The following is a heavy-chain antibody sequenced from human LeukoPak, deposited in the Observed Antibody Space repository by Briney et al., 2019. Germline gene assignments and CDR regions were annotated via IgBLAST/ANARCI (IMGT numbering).Heavy chain of an antibody. V-gene: IGHV4-34*01. Sequence: PSETLSLTCAVYGGSFSGYYWSWIRQPPGKGLEWIGEINHSGSTNYNPSLKSRVTISVDTSKNQFSLKLSSVTAADTAAYYCAGILGFRGQNFDYWGQGTLVTVSS. D-gene: IGHD1-26*01. CDR3: AGILGFRGQNFDY. J-gene: IGHJ4*02. CDR1: GGSFSGYY. CDR2: INHSGST.